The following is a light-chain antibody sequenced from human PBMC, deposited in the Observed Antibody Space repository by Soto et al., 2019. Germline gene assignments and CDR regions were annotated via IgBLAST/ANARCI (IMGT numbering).Light chain of an antibody. CDR2: GAS. J-gene: IGKJ5*01. CDR1: QSVSSN. Sequence: EIVLTQSPATLSVSPGERATLSCRASQSVSSNLAWYQQIPGRAPRLLIYGASTRASGIPARFSASGSGTEFTLTISSLQSEDFAVYYCQQFNYLPPITFGQGTRLEIK. CDR3: QQFNYLPPIT. V-gene: IGKV3-15*01.